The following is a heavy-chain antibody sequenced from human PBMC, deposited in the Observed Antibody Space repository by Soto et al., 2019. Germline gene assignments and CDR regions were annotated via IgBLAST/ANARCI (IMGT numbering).Heavy chain of an antibody. V-gene: IGHV6-1*01. Sequence: SQTLSLTCAISGDSVSSNSAAWNWIRQSPSRGLEWLGRTYYRSKWYNDYAVSVKSRITINPDTSKNQFSLQLNSVTPEDTAVYYCAREWSVGYDEQYNWFDPWGQGTLVTVSS. CDR3: AREWSVGYDEQYNWFDP. D-gene: IGHD5-12*01. CDR1: GDSVSSNSAA. CDR2: TYYRSKWYN. J-gene: IGHJ5*02.